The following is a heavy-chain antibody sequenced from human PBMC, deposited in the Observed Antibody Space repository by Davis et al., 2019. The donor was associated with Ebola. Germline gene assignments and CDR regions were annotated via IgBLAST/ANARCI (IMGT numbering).Heavy chain of an antibody. CDR2: INHSGKT. CDR3: ARGPPFYDTSGSYDW. D-gene: IGHD3-22*01. Sequence: SETLSLTCAVYDASFKTYYWTWIRQPPGRGLEWIGEINHSGKTTYNPSLKSRVTISVDTSKNQFSLRLSSVSAADTAVYYCARGPPFYDTSGSYDWWGQGALVTVSS. CDR1: DASFKTYY. V-gene: IGHV4-34*01. J-gene: IGHJ4*02.